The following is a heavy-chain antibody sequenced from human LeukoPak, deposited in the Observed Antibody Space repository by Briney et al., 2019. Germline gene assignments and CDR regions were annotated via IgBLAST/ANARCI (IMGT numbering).Heavy chain of an antibody. J-gene: IGHJ4*02. CDR3: ALFQRSYYAPFDY. CDR1: GGTFSSYA. CDR2: IIPIFGTA. D-gene: IGHD1-26*01. Sequence: SVKVSCKASGGTFSSYAISWVRQAPGQGLEWMGGIIPIFGTANYAQKFQGRVTITTDESTSTAYMELSSLRSEDTAVYYCALFQRSYYAPFDYWGQGTLVTVSS. V-gene: IGHV1-69*05.